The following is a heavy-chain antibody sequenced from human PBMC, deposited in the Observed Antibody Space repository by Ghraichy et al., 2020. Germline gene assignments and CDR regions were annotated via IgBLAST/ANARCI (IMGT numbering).Heavy chain of an antibody. J-gene: IGHJ4*02. D-gene: IGHD1-14*01. CDR2: ISSTGTYI. Sequence: GGSLRLSCAASGFNFSIYTLTWVRQAPGKGLEWVASISSTGTYIFYPDSVKGRFTISRDNAKNSVYLHMNSLRAEDTGVYYCTRGASPYIAEAENWGQGTLVSVSS. V-gene: IGHV3-21*01. CDR1: GFNFSIYT. CDR3: TRGASPYIAEAEN.